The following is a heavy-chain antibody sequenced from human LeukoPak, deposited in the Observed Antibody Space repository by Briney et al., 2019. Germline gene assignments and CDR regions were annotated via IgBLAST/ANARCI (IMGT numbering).Heavy chain of an antibody. J-gene: IGHJ6*03. Sequence: SVKVSCKASGGTFISYAISWVRQAPGQGLEWMGGIIPIFGTANYAQKFQGRVTITTDESTSTAYMELSSLRSEDTAVYYCASWPTPTRAPHYSYMDVWGKGTTVTVSS. CDR1: GGTFISYA. V-gene: IGHV1-69*05. CDR2: IIPIFGTA. CDR3: ASWPTPTRAPHYSYMDV.